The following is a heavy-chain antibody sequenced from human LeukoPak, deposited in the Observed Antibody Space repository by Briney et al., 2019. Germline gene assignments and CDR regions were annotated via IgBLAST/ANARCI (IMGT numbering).Heavy chain of an antibody. Sequence: GGSLRLSCAASGFTFSSYAMSWVRQAPGKGLEWVSSISSSSSYIYYADSVKGRFTISRDNAKNSLYLQMNSLRAEDTAVYYCARLTTVTGRYFDYWGQGTLVTVSS. CDR3: ARLTTVTGRYFDY. D-gene: IGHD4-17*01. V-gene: IGHV3-21*01. J-gene: IGHJ4*02. CDR1: GFTFSSYA. CDR2: ISSSSSYI.